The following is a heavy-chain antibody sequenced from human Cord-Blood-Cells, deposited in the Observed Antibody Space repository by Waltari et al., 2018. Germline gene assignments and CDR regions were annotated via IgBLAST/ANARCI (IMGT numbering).Heavy chain of an antibody. Sequence: QVQLQQWGAGLLKPSETLSLTCAVYGGSFSGYYCSWIRQPPGKGLEWIGEINHSGSTNYNPSLKSRVTISVDTSKNQFSLKLSSVTAADTAVYYCARVYYDYVYGMDVWGQGTTVTVSS. CDR2: INHSGST. CDR1: GGSFSGYY. CDR3: ARVYYDYVYGMDV. J-gene: IGHJ6*02. D-gene: IGHD3-16*01. V-gene: IGHV4-34*01.